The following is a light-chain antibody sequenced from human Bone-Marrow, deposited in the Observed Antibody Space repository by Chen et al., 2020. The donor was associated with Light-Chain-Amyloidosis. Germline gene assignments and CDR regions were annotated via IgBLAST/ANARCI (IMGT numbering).Light chain of an antibody. Sequence: DIQMTQSPPSLSASVGDTVTITCQASQDISDYLNWYQQKPGQAPKLLIYDASHLETGVTSRFTGSGSGTHFTFTISSLRPEDFATYFCQQYDNVPFTFGPGTKVDLK. CDR3: QQYDNVPFT. J-gene: IGKJ3*01. CDR2: DAS. CDR1: QDISDY. V-gene: IGKV1-33*01.